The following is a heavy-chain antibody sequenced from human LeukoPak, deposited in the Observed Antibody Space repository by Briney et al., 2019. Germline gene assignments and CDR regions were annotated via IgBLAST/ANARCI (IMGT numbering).Heavy chain of an antibody. J-gene: IGHJ5*02. D-gene: IGHD3-10*01. CDR1: GYTFTSYA. CDR2: INAGNGNT. CDR3: ARVYGSGSYYRYNWFDP. Sequence: GASVKVSCKASGYTFTSYAMHWVRQAPGQRLEWMGWINAGNGNTKYSQKFQGRVTITRDTSASTAYMELSSLRSEDTAVYYCARVYGSGSYYRYNWFDPWGQGTLVTVSS. V-gene: IGHV1-3*01.